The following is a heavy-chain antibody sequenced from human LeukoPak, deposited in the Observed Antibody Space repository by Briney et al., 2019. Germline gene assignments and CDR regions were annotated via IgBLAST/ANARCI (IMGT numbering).Heavy chain of an antibody. D-gene: IGHD3-3*02. CDR2: INWNGGIT. CDR3: ARDRLGHSFSVSHFDS. V-gene: IGHV3-20*04. Sequence: GGSLRLSCATSGFTLVDYGLSWVRQAPGKGLEWVSAINWNGGITDYADSVKGRFTISRDNAKNSLYLQMDSLRAEDTALYYCARDRLGHSFSVSHFDSWGQGTLVTVSS. J-gene: IGHJ4*02. CDR1: GFTLVDYG.